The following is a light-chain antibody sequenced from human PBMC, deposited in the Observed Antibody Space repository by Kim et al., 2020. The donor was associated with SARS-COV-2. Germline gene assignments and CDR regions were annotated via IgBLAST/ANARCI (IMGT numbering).Light chain of an antibody. CDR2: GKN. CDR3: NSRDNSGDHVV. Sequence: SSELTQDPAVSVALGQTVRITCQGDSLKTYYATWXQQKPGQAPIVVIYGKNNRPSGIPDRFSGSSSGNTASLTVTGAQAVDEADYYCNSRDNSGDHVVFG. J-gene: IGLJ2*01. V-gene: IGLV3-19*01. CDR1: SLKTYY.